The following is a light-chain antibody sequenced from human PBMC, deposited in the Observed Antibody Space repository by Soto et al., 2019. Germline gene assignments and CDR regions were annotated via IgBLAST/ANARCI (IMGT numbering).Light chain of an antibody. V-gene: IGKV1-39*01. CDR2: AAY. CDR3: QQSYSTPWT. J-gene: IGKJ1*01. Sequence: DIQMTQSPSSLSASVGDRVTITCRASQSISNYLSWYQQIPGKAPKLLIYAAYTLRSGVSSRFSGSGSGTDFTLTISSLQPEDFATYYCQQSYSTPWTFGRGTKVEIK. CDR1: QSISNY.